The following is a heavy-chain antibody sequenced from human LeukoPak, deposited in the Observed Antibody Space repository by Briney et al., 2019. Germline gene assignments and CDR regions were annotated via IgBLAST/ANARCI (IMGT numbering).Heavy chain of an antibody. CDR2: IIPIFGTA. CDR3: ARERSSIAARPGYYYMDV. V-gene: IGHV1-69*06. CDR1: GDTFSNYA. J-gene: IGHJ6*03. Sequence: SVKVSCKASGDTFSNYAISWVRQAPGQGLEWMGGIIPIFGTANYAQKFQGRVTITADKSTSTAYMELSSLRSEDAAVYYCARERSSIAARPGYYYMDVWGKGTTVTVSS. D-gene: IGHD6-6*01.